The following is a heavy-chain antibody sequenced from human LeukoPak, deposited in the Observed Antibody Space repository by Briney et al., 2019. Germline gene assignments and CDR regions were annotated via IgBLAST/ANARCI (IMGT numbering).Heavy chain of an antibody. CDR2: LSTDSDDT. J-gene: IGHJ4*02. D-gene: IGHD6-13*01. CDR3: ARGGAAAETSGFDH. CDR1: GYTFTSHD. Sequence: ASVKVSCKVFGYTFTSHDINWVRQAPGQGLEWMGWLSTDSDDTGYAQKFQGRVSMTRDNSIDTAYMELRGLKSDDTAVYYCARGGAAAETSGFDHWGRGTPVIVSA. V-gene: IGHV1-8*01.